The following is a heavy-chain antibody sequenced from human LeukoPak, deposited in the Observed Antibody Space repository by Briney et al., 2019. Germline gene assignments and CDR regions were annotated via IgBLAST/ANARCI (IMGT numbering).Heavy chain of an antibody. V-gene: IGHV4-59*01. D-gene: IGHD6-19*01. Sequence: SETLSLTCTVAGGSISSYYWSWIRQPPGRGLEWIGYIYYSGSTNYNPSLKSRVTISVDTSKNQFSLKQSSVTAADTAVYYCARHGYSSGSLAWFDPWGQGTQVTVSS. J-gene: IGHJ5*02. CDR2: IYYSGST. CDR1: GGSISSYY. CDR3: ARHGYSSGSLAWFDP.